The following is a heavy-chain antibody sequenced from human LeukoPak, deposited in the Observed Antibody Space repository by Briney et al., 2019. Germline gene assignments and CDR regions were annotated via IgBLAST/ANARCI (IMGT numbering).Heavy chain of an antibody. Sequence: GGSLRLSCTASGFTFSDYWMTWVRQAPGKGLEWVANIKQDGSAKYYVDSVKGRFTISRDNAKNSLYLQMDSLRVEDTATFYCARWRGSTSERSDYWGQGTLVTVSS. CDR3: ARWRGSTSERSDY. CDR1: GFTFSDYW. V-gene: IGHV3-7*01. J-gene: IGHJ4*02. CDR2: IKQDGSAK. D-gene: IGHD2-2*01.